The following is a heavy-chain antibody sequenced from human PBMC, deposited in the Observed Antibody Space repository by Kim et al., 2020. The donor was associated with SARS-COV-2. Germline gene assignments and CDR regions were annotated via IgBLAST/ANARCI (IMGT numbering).Heavy chain of an antibody. V-gene: IGHV3-21*01. J-gene: IGHJ4*02. D-gene: IGHD3-22*01. CDR1: GFTFSSYS. Sequence: GGSLRLSCEASGFTFSSYSMNWVRQAPGKGLEWVSSISSSSSYIYYADSVKGRFTISRDNAKNSLYLQMNSLRAEDTAVYYCARAKRNYYDSSAFDYWGQGTLDTVSS. CDR2: ISSSSSYI. CDR3: ARAKRNYYDSSAFDY.